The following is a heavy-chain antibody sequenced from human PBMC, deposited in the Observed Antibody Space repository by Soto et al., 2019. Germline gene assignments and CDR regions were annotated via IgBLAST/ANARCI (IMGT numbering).Heavy chain of an antibody. CDR1: GGSFSGYY. CDR3: ARGQIAAADIYYFDY. D-gene: IGHD6-13*01. CDR2: INHSGST. V-gene: IGHV4-34*01. Sequence: SETLSLTCAVYGGSFSGYYWSWIRKPPGKGLEWIGEINHSGSTNYNPSLKSRVTISVDTSKNQFSLKLSSVTAADTAVYYCARGQIAAADIYYFDYWGQGTLVTVSS. J-gene: IGHJ4*02.